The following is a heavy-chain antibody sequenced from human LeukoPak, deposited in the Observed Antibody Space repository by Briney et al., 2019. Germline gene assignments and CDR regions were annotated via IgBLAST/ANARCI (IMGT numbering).Heavy chain of an antibody. V-gene: IGHV1-46*01. D-gene: IGHD2-15*01. CDR3: ARGDCSRGSCYLLDH. Sequence: ASVKVSCKASGCTFTSYYMHWVRQAPGQGLEWMGIINPNGGSTNYAQKFQGRVTVTRDTSTSTVYMELRSLRSEDTAVYYCARGDCSRGSCYLLDHWGQGTLVTVSS. J-gene: IGHJ4*02. CDR2: INPNGGST. CDR1: GCTFTSYY.